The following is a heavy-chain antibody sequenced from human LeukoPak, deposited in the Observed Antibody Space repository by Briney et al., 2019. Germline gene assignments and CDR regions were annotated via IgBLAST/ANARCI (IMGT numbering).Heavy chain of an antibody. J-gene: IGHJ5*02. CDR3: ARDELRWFDP. CDR2: IYTSGST. V-gene: IGHV4-4*07. Sequence: SEALSLTCIGSGGWISRCYRSWMGPPAGKGLEWIGRIYTSGSTNHNPSLKSRVTMSVDTSKNQFPLKLSSVTAADTAVYYCARDELRWFDPWGQGTLVTVSS. CDR1: GGWISRCY. D-gene: IGHD2-21*01.